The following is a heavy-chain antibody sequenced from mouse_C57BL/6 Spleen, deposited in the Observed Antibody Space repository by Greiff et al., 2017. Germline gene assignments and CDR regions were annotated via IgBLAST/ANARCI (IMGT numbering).Heavy chain of an antibody. Sequence: QVQLQQSGAELARPGASVKMSCKASGYTFTSYTMHWVKQRPGQGLEWIGYINPSSGYTKYNQKFKDKATLTADKSSSTAYMQLSSLTSEDSAVYYCARNLLGDYAMDYWGQGTSVTVSS. CDR1: GYTFTSYT. CDR2: INPSSGYT. V-gene: IGHV1-4*01. J-gene: IGHJ4*01. D-gene: IGHD3-3*01. CDR3: ARNLLGDYAMDY.